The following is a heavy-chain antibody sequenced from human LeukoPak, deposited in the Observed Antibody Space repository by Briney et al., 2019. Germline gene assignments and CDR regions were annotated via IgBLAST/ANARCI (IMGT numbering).Heavy chain of an antibody. J-gene: IGHJ4*02. CDR3: ARDLIYGSGSTFGF. CDR1: GGTFSSYA. D-gene: IGHD3-10*01. V-gene: IGHV1-69*05. Sequence: ASVKVSCKGSGGTFSSYAISWVRQAPGQGLEWMGRIIPIFGTANYAQKFQGRVTITTDESTSTAYMELSSLRSEDTAVYYCARDLIYGSGSTFGFWGQGTLVTVSS. CDR2: IIPIFGTA.